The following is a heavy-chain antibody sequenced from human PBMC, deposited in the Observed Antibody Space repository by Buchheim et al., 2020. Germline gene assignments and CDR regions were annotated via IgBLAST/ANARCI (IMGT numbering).Heavy chain of an antibody. J-gene: IGHJ4*02. Sequence: EVQLLQSGGGLVQPGGSLRLSCEASGFAFRNYEMIWVRQAPRKGLEWVSVISGDARTTYYADSVMGRFTISRDNSKNTLYLQMNSLRVEDTAIYYCAKRRIARSTRESDYWGQGTL. V-gene: IGHV3-23*01. D-gene: IGHD2/OR15-2a*01. CDR2: ISGDARTT. CDR3: AKRRIARSTRESDY. CDR1: GFAFRNYE.